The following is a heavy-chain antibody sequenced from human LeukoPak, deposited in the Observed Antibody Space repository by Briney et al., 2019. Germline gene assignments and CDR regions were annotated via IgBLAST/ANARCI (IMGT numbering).Heavy chain of an antibody. CDR2: ISSSSSYI. D-gene: IGHD4/OR15-4a*01. CDR3: ARDVLTRGY. CDR1: GFTFSSYE. Sequence: TGGSLRLSCAASGFTFSSYEMNWVRQAPGKGLEWVSSISSSSSYIYYADSVKGRFTISRDNAKNSLYLQMNSLRAEDTAVYYCARDVLTRGYWGQGTLVTVSS. V-gene: IGHV3-21*01. J-gene: IGHJ4*02.